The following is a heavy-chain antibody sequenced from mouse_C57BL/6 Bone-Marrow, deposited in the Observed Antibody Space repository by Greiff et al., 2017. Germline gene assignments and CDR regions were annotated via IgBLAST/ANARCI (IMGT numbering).Heavy chain of an antibody. Sequence: EVQVVESEGGLVQPGSSMKLSCTASGFTFSDYYMAWVRQVPEKGLEWVANINYDGSSTYYLDSLKSRFIISRANAKNILYLQMSSLKSEDTATYYCARAGDYYGSSYGYYAMDYWGQGTSVTVSS. V-gene: IGHV5-16*01. J-gene: IGHJ4*01. CDR1: GFTFSDYY. D-gene: IGHD1-1*01. CDR2: INYDGSST. CDR3: ARAGDYYGSSYGYYAMDY.